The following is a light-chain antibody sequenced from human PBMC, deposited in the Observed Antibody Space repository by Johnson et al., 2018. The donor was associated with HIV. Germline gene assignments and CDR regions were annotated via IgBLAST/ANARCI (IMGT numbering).Light chain of an antibody. J-gene: IGLJ1*01. CDR3: GTWDSSLSAGPFYV. Sequence: QSVLTQPPSVSAAPGQKVTISCSGSSSNIGNNYVSWYQQLPGTAPKLLIYDNNKRPSGIPDRFSGSKSGTLATLGITGLQTGDEADYYCGTWDSSLSAGPFYVFGTGTKVTVL. V-gene: IGLV1-51*01. CDR2: DNN. CDR1: SSNIGNNY.